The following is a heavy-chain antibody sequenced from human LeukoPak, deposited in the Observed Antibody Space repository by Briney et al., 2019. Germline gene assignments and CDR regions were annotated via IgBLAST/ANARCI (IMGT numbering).Heavy chain of an antibody. J-gene: IGHJ4*02. Sequence: GESLKISCKGSGYSFTTYWIGWVRQMPGKGLEWMGIMYPGDSDTRYSPSFQGQVTISADKSISTAYMQWSSLKASDTAMYYCARRASYSSSWYYFDSWGQGTLVTVPS. D-gene: IGHD6-13*01. CDR3: ARRASYSSSWYYFDS. CDR2: MYPGDSDT. V-gene: IGHV5-51*01. CDR1: GYSFTTYW.